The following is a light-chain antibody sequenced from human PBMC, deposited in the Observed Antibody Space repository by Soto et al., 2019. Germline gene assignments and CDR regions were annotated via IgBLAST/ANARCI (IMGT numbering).Light chain of an antibody. J-gene: IGKJ3*01. CDR1: QSISSY. CDR3: QQSYSTLFT. V-gene: IGKV1-39*01. CDR2: AAS. Sequence: DIQMTQSPSSLSASVGDRVTITCRASQSISSYLNWYQQKPGKAPKLLIYAASSLQSGVPSRFSGSGSGTDFTISISSLQPEDFATYSCQQSYSTLFTFGPGTKVAIK.